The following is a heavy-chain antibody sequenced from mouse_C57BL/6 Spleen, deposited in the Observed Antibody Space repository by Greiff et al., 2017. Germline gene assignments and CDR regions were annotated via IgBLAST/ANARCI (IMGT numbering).Heavy chain of an antibody. V-gene: IGHV1-59*01. CDR3: ASYYSNYEKAMDY. J-gene: IGHJ4*01. CDR2: IDPSDSYT. CDR1: GYTFTSYW. D-gene: IGHD2-5*01. Sequence: VQLQQPGAELVRPGTSVKLSCKASGYTFTSYWMHWVKQRPGQGLEWIGVIDPSDSYTNYNQKFKGKATLTVDTSSSTAYMQLSSLTSEDSAVYYCASYYSNYEKAMDYWGQGTSVTVSS.